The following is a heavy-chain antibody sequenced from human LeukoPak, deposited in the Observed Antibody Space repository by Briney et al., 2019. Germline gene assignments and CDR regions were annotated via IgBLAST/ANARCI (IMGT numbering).Heavy chain of an antibody. D-gene: IGHD3-16*01. J-gene: IGHJ3*01. CDR1: GFRFSSYA. V-gene: IGHV3-23*01. CDR3: AKDRSLGRLVHDAFDV. CDR2: ISGSSHSRT. Sequence: GGSLRLSCAASGFRFSSYAMSWVRQAPGQGLEWVSGISGSSHSRTDYADSVKGRFTISRDNSKNTLFLQVDTLRVEDAATYYCAKDRSLGRLVHDAFDVWGQGTKVVVSS.